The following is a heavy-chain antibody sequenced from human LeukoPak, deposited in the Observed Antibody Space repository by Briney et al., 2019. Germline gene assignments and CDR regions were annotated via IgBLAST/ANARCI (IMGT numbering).Heavy chain of an antibody. CDR2: IIISRSYI. CDR3: AREVSSGWYYFNY. Sequence: GGSLRLSCAGSGFILNNYAMHWVRHPRGKWLEWVSSIIISRSYIYYADSLKGRFTISRDKAKNSLYLQMNSLRAEDTAVYYCAREVSSGWYYFNYWGQGSLVTVYS. V-gene: IGHV3-21*01. CDR1: GFILNNYA. D-gene: IGHD6-19*01. J-gene: IGHJ4*02.